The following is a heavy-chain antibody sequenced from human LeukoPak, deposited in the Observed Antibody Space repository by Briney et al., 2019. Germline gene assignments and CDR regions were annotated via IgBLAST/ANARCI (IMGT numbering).Heavy chain of an antibody. Sequence: GGSLRLSCAASGFSLSNYWMHWVRQAPGKGPVWVSRIRSYGSSTSYADSVKGRFTISRDNAKNLLYLQMNSLRPDDTAVYYCARDWYCSSSICYTDRNWFDPWGQGTLVTVSS. CDR2: IRSYGSST. CDR1: GFSLSNYW. CDR3: ARDWYCSSSICYTDRNWFDP. V-gene: IGHV3-74*01. D-gene: IGHD2-2*02. J-gene: IGHJ5*02.